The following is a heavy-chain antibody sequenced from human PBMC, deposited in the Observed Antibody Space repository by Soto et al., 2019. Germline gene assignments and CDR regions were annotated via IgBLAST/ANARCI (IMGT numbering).Heavy chain of an antibody. CDR1: GGSISSGGYS. CDR3: ARETYGDYNEYYFDY. Sequence: SETLSLTCAVSGGSISSGGYSWSWIRQPPGKGLEWIGYIYHSGSTYYNPSLKSRVTISVDRSKNQFSLKLSSVTAADTAVYYCARETYGDYNEYYFDYWGQGTLVTVSS. D-gene: IGHD4-17*01. CDR2: IYHSGST. V-gene: IGHV4-30-2*01. J-gene: IGHJ4*02.